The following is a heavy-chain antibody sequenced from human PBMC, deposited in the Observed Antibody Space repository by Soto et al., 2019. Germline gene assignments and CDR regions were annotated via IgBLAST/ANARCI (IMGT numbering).Heavy chain of an antibody. J-gene: IGHJ4*02. V-gene: IGHV4-59*01. CDR1: GGSISSYY. Sequence: SETLSLTCTVSGGSISSYYWSWIRQPPGKGLEWIGYIYYSGSTNYNPSLKSRVTISVDTSKNQFSLKLSSVTAADTAVYYCASHGMITFGGVIVPTPDFDYWGQGTLVTVSS. CDR3: ASHGMITFGGVIVPTPDFDY. CDR2: IYYSGST. D-gene: IGHD3-16*02.